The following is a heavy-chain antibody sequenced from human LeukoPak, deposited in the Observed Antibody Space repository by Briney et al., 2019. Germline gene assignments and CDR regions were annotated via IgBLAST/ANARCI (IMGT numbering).Heavy chain of an antibody. CDR1: GFTFSSYW. Sequence: GGSLRLSCAASGFTFSSYWMSWVRQAQGKGLEWVANIKQDGSEKYYVDSVKGRFTISRDNAKNSLYLQMNSLRAEDTAVYYCARCPLHDSSGWYYFDYWGQGTLVTVSS. V-gene: IGHV3-7*01. D-gene: IGHD6-19*01. CDR2: IKQDGSEK. CDR3: ARCPLHDSSGWYYFDY. J-gene: IGHJ4*02.